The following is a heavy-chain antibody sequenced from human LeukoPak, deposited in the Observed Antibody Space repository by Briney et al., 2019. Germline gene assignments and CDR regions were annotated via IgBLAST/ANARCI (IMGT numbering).Heavy chain of an antibody. J-gene: IGHJ6*02. CDR2: ISAYNGNT. V-gene: IGHV1-18*01. D-gene: IGHD3-10*01. CDR3: ARKGGNYYGSGSYYNYGMDV. Sequence: ASVKGSCKASGYTFTSYGISWVRQAPGQGLEWMGWISAYNGNTNYAQKLQGRVTMTTDTSTSTAYMELRSLRSDDTAVYYCARKGGNYYGSGSYYNYGMDVWGQGTTVTVSS. CDR1: GYTFTSYG.